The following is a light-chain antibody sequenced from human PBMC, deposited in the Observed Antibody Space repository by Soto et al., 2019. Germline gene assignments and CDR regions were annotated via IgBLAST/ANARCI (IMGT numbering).Light chain of an antibody. CDR2: GNN. Sequence: QSVLTQPPSVSGAPGHRVTVSCTGSSSDIGAHYDVHWYQQLPGTAPKLLIYGNNNRPSGVPDRFSGSKSGTSASLAITGLQAEDEADYYCQSYDSSLSGWVFGGGTKLTVL. J-gene: IGLJ3*02. CDR3: QSYDSSLSGWV. CDR1: SSDIGAHYD. V-gene: IGLV1-40*01.